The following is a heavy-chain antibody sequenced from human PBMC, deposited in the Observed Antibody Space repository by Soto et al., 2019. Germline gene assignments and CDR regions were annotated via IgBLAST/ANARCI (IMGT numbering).Heavy chain of an antibody. CDR3: ARDKRGENFDY. V-gene: IGHV3-21*01. Sequence: EVQLVESGGGLVKPGGSLRLSCAASGFTFSSYSMSWVRQAPGKGLEWVSSISSSSSYIYYADSVKGRFTISRDNAKNSLYLQMNSLRAEDTAVDYCARDKRGENFDYWGQGTLVTVSS. J-gene: IGHJ4*02. CDR1: GFTFSSYS. D-gene: IGHD3-16*01. CDR2: ISSSSSYI.